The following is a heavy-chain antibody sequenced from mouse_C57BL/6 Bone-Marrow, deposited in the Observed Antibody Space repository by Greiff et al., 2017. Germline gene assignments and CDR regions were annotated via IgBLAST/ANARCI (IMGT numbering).Heavy chain of an antibody. Sequence: VQLKESGGGLVQPGGSMKLSCVASGFTFSNYWMNWVRQSPEKGLEWVAQIRLKSDNYATHYAESVKGRFTISRDDSKSSVYLQMNNLRAEDTGIYYCTATTVVAPDYWGQGTTLTVSS. V-gene: IGHV6-3*01. D-gene: IGHD1-1*01. CDR2: IRLKSDNYAT. J-gene: IGHJ2*01. CDR3: TATTVVAPDY. CDR1: GFTFSNYW.